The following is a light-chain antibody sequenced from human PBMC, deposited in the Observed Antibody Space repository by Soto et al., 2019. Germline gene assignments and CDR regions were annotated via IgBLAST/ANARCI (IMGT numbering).Light chain of an antibody. J-gene: IGLJ7*01. CDR1: SSNIGNNY. V-gene: IGLV1-51*01. CDR3: GTWDSSLSAGLVV. CDR2: DNN. Sequence: QSVLTQPPSVSAAPGQKVTLSCSGRSSNIGNNYVSWYQHLPGTAPKLLIYDNNKRPSGIPDRFSGSKSGTSATLGITGLQTGDESDYYCGTWDSSLSAGLVVFGGGTQLTVL.